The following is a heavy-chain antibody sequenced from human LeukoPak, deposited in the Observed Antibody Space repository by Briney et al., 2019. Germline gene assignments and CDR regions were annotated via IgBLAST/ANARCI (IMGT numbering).Heavy chain of an antibody. CDR1: GGSIRSSGYY. Sequence: SETLSLTCTVSGGSIRSSGYYWGWIRQPPGKGLEWIGSIYSGGSTYYNPSLKSRVTISVDKSKSQFSLKLSSVTAADTAVYYCASRSDDRSLYYFDYWGQGTLVTVSS. CDR2: IYSGGST. D-gene: IGHD3-22*01. CDR3: ASRSDDRSLYYFDY. V-gene: IGHV4-39*01. J-gene: IGHJ4*02.